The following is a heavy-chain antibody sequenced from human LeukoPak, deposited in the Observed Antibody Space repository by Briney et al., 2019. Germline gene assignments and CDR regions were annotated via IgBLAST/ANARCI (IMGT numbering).Heavy chain of an antibody. J-gene: IGHJ4*02. V-gene: IGHV3-7*01. CDR3: ARDRSSSWDDY. CDR2: IKQDGSEK. CDR1: GFTFSSYW. D-gene: IGHD6-13*01. Sequence: GGSLRLSCAASGFTFSSYWMSWVRQAPGKGLEWVANIKQDGSEKYYVGSVKGRFTISRDNAKNSLYLQMNSLRAEDTAVYYCARDRSSSWDDYWGQGTLVTVFS.